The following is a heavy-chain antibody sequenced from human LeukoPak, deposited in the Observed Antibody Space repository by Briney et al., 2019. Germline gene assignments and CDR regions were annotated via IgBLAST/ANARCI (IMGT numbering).Heavy chain of an antibody. J-gene: IGHJ6*03. CDR1: GGSFSGYY. CDR3: ARTYSSSWYSTYYYYYMDV. CDR2: INHSGST. Sequence: SETLSLTCAVYGGSFSGYYWSWIRQPPGKGLEWIGEINHSGSTNYNPSLKSRVTMSVDTSKNQFSLKLSSVTAADTAVYYCARTYSSSWYSTYYYYYMDVWGKGTTVTISS. V-gene: IGHV4-34*01. D-gene: IGHD6-13*01.